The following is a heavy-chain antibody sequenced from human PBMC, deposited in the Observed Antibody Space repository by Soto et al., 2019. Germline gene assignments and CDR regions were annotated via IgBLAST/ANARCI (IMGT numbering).Heavy chain of an antibody. CDR3: ARGPGGYYYYGMDV. D-gene: IGHD3-16*01. J-gene: IGHJ6*02. CDR1: GYTFTGYY. V-gene: IGHV1-2*04. Sequence: ASVKVSCKASGYTFTGYYMHWVRQAPGQGLEWXGWXXPXXGXTXXXQXXXGWVTMTRDTSISTAYMELSRLRSDDTAVYYCARGPGGYYYYGMDVWGQGTTVTVSS. CDR2: XXPXXGXT.